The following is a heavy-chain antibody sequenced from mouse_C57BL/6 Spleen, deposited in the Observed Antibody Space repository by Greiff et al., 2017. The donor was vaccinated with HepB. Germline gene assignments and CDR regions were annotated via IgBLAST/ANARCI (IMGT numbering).Heavy chain of an antibody. D-gene: IGHD2-5*01. CDR3: ARVPAYYSTAFDY. Sequence: EVKLVESGGGLVKPGGSLKLSCAASGFTFSDYGMHWVRQAPEKGLEWVAYISSGSSTIYYADTVKGRFTISRDNAKNTLFLQMTSLRSEDTAMYYCARVPAYYSTAFDYWGQGTTLTVSS. CDR2: ISSGSSTI. V-gene: IGHV5-17*01. J-gene: IGHJ2*01. CDR1: GFTFSDYG.